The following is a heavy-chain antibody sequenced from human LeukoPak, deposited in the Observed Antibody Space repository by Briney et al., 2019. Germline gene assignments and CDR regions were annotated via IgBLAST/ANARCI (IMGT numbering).Heavy chain of an antibody. CDR1: GGTFSSYA. V-gene: IGHV1-69*13. CDR2: IIPIFGTA. CDR3: ARGGYYDSSGYYFVY. J-gene: IGHJ4*02. Sequence: GASVKVSCKASGGTFSSYAISRVRQAPGQGLEWMGGIIPIFGTANYAQKFQGRVTITADESTSTAYMELSSLRSEDTAVYYCARGGYYDSSGYYFVYWGQGTLVTVSS. D-gene: IGHD3-22*01.